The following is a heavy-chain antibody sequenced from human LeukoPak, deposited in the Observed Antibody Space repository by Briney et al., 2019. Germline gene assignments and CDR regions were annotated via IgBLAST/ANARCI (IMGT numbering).Heavy chain of an antibody. Sequence: GGSLRLSCAASGFTISDYYMSWIRQAPGKGLELVSYISSIGRTIYYAHSVKGRFTISRDKDQNSLYPQMNSLRAEDTAVYYCARDYHILTGRTIDHWGEGTLVTVSS. CDR2: ISSIGRTI. D-gene: IGHD3-9*01. CDR1: GFTISDYY. J-gene: IGHJ4*02. CDR3: ARDYHILTGRTIDH. V-gene: IGHV3-11*04.